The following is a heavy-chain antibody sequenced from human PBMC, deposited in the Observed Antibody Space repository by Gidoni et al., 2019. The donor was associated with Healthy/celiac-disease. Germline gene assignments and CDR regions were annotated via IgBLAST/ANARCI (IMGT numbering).Heavy chain of an antibody. CDR1: GGSISSGGYY. V-gene: IGHV4-31*03. D-gene: IGHD3-22*01. CDR2: SYYSGST. CDR3: ARGIGSGYYGPRWYFDL. Sequence: QVQLQESGPGLVTPSQTLSLTCTVAGGSISSGGYYWSWIRQHPGKGLEWIGYSYYSGSTYYNPSLKSRVTISVDTSKNQFSLKLSSVTAADTAVYYCARGIGSGYYGPRWYFDLWGRGTLVTVSS. J-gene: IGHJ2*01.